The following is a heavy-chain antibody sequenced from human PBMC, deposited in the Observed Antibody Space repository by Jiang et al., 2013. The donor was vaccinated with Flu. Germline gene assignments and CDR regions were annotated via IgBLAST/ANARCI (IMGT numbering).Heavy chain of an antibody. D-gene: IGHD1-1*01. V-gene: IGHV5-51*01. Sequence: GAEVKKPGESLQISCQGSGYTFATYWIGWVRQMPGKGLELMGIIYPGDSGVKYSPSFQGQVTMSVDKSINTAYLQWSGLKASDTAIYYCARRDYWMSLDVWGQGTAVTVSS. J-gene: IGHJ6*02. CDR2: IYPGDSGV. CDR1: GYTFATYW. CDR3: ARRDYWMSLDV.